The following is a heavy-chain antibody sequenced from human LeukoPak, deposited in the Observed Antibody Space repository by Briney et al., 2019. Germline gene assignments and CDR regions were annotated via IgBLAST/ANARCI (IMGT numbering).Heavy chain of an antibody. V-gene: IGHV4-39*07. J-gene: IGHJ4*02. CDR3: ARGLYDILTGYSYYFDY. D-gene: IGHD3-9*01. CDR1: GGSISSSSYY. Sequence: SETLSLTCTVSGGSISSSSYYWGWIRQPPGKGLEWIGSIYYSGSTYYNPSLKSRVTISVDTSKNQFSLKLSSVTAAATAVYYCARGLYDILTGYSYYFDYWGQGTLVTVSS. CDR2: IYYSGST.